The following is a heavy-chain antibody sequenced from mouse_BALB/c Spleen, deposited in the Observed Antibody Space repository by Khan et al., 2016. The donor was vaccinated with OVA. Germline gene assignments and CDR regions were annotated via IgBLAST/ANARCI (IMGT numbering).Heavy chain of an antibody. V-gene: IGHV1S56*01. J-gene: IGHJ4*01. CDR3: AREGLRWVTMDY. CDR2: IYPGDGDT. Sequence: QVQLQQSGPELVKPGALVKISCKASGYTFTAYALNWVKQRPGQGPEWIGRIYPGDGDTRYNENFKDKATLTADKSSNTAYMQLSSLTSEDSAVXFCAREGLRWVTMDYWGQGTSVTVSS. CDR1: GYTFTAYA. D-gene: IGHD2-4*01.